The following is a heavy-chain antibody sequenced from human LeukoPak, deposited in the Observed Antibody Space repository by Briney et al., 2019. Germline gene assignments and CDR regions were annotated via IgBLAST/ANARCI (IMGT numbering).Heavy chain of an antibody. CDR1: GYTLTELS. CDR2: FDPEDGET. D-gene: IGHD3-3*01. J-gene: IGHJ4*02. Sequence: ASVTVSCKVSGYTLTELSMHWVRQAPGKGLEWMGGFDPEDGETIYAQKFQGRVTMTEDTSTDTAYMELSSLRSEDTAVYYCATKGSSGYYIFGNYFDYWGQGTLVTVSS. CDR3: ATKGSSGYYIFGNYFDY. V-gene: IGHV1-24*01.